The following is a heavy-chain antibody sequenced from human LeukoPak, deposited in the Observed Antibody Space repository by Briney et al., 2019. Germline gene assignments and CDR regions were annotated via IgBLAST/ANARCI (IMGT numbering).Heavy chain of an antibody. CDR1: GYTFTSYY. D-gene: IGHD3-22*01. CDR2: INPSGGST. J-gene: IGHJ4*02. Sequence: GASVKVSCKASGYTFTSYYMHWVRQAPGQGLEWMGIINPSGGSTSYAQKFQGRVTITADESTSTAYMELSSLRSEDTAVYYCARALPAYYYDSSGYYRGDYWGQGTLVTVSS. V-gene: IGHV1-46*01. CDR3: ARALPAYYYDSSGYYRGDY.